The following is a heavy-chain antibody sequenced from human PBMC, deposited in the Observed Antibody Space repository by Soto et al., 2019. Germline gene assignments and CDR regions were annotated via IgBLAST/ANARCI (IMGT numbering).Heavy chain of an antibody. D-gene: IGHD3-22*01. CDR2: ISYDGSNK. Sequence: ESGGGVVQPGRSLRLSCAASGFTFSSYAMHWVRQAPGKGLEWVAVISYDGSNKYYADSVKGRFTISRDNSKNTLYLQMNSLRAEDTAVYYCARDTGITMIVVDPPPFDYWGQGTLVTVSS. CDR3: ARDTGITMIVVDPPPFDY. V-gene: IGHV3-30-3*01. J-gene: IGHJ4*02. CDR1: GFTFSSYA.